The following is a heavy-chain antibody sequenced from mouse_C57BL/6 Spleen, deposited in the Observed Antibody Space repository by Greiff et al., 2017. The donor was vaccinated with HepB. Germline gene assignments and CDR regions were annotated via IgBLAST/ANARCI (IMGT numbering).Heavy chain of an antibody. J-gene: IGHJ4*01. CDR3: ARSGYYGSSYYAMDY. Sequence: EVKLVESGPELVKPGASVKISCKASGYSFTDYNMNWVKQSNGKSLEWIGVINPNYGTTSYNQKFKGKATLTVDQSSSTAYMQLNSLTSEDSAVYYCARSGYYGSSYYAMDYWGQGTSVTVSS. CDR2: INPNYGTT. D-gene: IGHD1-1*01. V-gene: IGHV1-39*01. CDR1: GYSFTDYN.